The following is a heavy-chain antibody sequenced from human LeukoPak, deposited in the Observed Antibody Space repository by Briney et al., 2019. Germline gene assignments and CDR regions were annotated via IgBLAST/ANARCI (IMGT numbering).Heavy chain of an antibody. V-gene: IGHV3-33*01. J-gene: IGHJ4*02. D-gene: IGHD1-26*01. CDR3: ARDPSGSYYFDY. CDR1: GFTFSSYG. CDR2: IWYDGSNK. Sequence: GGSLRLSCAASGFTFSSYGMHWVRQAPGKGLEWVAVIWYDGSNKYYADSVKGRVTISRDNSKNTLYLQMNSLRAEDTAVYYCARDPSGSYYFDYWGQGTLVTVSS.